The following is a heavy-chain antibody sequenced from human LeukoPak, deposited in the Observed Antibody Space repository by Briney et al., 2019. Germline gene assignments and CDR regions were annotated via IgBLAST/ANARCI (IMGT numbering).Heavy chain of an antibody. D-gene: IGHD3-22*01. CDR1: GFTFSSYG. J-gene: IGHJ4*02. V-gene: IGHV3-30*18. CDR2: ISYDGSNK. Sequence: SGRSLRLSCAASGFTFSSYGTHWVRQAPGKGLEWVAVISYDGSNKYYADSVKGRFTISRDNSKNTLYLQMNSLRAEDTAVYYCAKGSGYSYGYNYYDSSGYYYLDYWGQGTLVTVSS. CDR3: AKGSGYSYGYNYYDSSGYYYLDY.